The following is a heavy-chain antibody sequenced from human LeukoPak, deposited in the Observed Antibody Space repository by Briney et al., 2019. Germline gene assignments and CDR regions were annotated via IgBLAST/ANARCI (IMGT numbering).Heavy chain of an antibody. Sequence: SVKVSCKASGGTFSSYAISWVQQAPGQGLEWMGGIIPIFGTANYAQKFQGRVTITADESTSTAYMELSSLRSEDTAVYYCARASDQWELTTHPWGQGTLVTVSS. V-gene: IGHV1-69*13. CDR2: IIPIFGTA. CDR3: ARASDQWELTTHP. CDR1: GGTFSSYA. J-gene: IGHJ5*02. D-gene: IGHD1-26*01.